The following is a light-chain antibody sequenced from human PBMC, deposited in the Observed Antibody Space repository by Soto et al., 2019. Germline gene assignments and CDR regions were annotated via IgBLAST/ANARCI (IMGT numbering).Light chain of an antibody. CDR3: QQYNNWPYT. Sequence: IVITQAPATLSVSPGERATLCCRASQSVSSNLAWYQQKPGQAPRLLIYGASTRATGIPARFSGSGSGTEFTLTISSLQSEDFAVYYCQQYNNWPYTFGQGTKVDIK. V-gene: IGKV3-15*01. CDR2: GAS. J-gene: IGKJ2*01. CDR1: QSVSSN.